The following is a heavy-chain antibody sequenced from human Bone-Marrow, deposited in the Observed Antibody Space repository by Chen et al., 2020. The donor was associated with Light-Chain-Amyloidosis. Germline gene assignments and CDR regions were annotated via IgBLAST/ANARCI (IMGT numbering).Heavy chain of an antibody. Sequence: EVQLLESGGGLVQPGGSLRLSCAASGFSFSAYAISWVRQAPGKGLEWVAAASPGGGNTFYRDSVKGRFTISRDNSQNLVYLQLNTLRAEDTAVYYCAKDLFVSDYYDSVGPRYLEDWGQGTLVIVSS. J-gene: IGHJ4*02. V-gene: IGHV3-23*01. CDR2: ASPGGGNT. D-gene: IGHD3-22*01. CDR1: GFSFSAYA. CDR3: AKDLFVSDYYDSVGPRYLED.